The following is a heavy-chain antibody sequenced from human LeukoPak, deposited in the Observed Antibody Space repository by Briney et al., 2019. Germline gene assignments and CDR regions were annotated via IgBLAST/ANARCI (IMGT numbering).Heavy chain of an antibody. V-gene: IGHV3-23*01. CDR2: ISGSGGST. Sequence: GGSLRLSCAASGFTFSSYAMSWVRQAPGKGLEWVSAISGSGGSTYYADSVKGRFIISRDNSKNTLYLQMNSLRAEDAAVYYCAKAPHIVVVPAAYFDYWGQGTLVTVSS. CDR3: AKAPHIVVVPAAYFDY. D-gene: IGHD2-2*01. J-gene: IGHJ4*02. CDR1: GFTFSSYA.